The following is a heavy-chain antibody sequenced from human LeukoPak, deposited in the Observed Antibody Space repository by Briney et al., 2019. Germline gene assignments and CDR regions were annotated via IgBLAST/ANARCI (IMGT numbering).Heavy chain of an antibody. Sequence: SVKVSCKASGGTFSSYAISWVRQAPGQGLEWMGGIIPIFGTANYAQKFQGRVTITADESTSTAYMELSSLRSEDTAVYYCARDYGGNLPPFGYWGQGTLVTVSS. V-gene: IGHV1-69*01. J-gene: IGHJ4*02. D-gene: IGHD4-23*01. CDR1: GGTFSSYA. CDR3: ARDYGGNLPPFGY. CDR2: IIPIFGTA.